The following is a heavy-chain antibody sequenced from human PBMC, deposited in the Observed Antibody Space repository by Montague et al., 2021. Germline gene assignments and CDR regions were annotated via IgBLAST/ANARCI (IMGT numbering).Heavy chain of an antibody. CDR2: IGTAGDT. CDR3: ARGADSSGYYGYYYYYGMDV. Sequence: SLRLSCPASGFTFSSYDMHWVRQAPGKGLEWVSAIGTAGDTYYPGSVKGRFTISRENAKNSLYLQMNSLRAGDTAVYYCARGADSSGYYGYYYYYGMDVWGQGTTVTVSS. CDR1: GFTFSSYD. D-gene: IGHD3-22*01. J-gene: IGHJ6*02. V-gene: IGHV3-13*04.